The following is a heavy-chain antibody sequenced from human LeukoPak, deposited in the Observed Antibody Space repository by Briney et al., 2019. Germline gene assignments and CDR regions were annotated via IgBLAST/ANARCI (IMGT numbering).Heavy chain of an antibody. V-gene: IGHV3-23*01. Sequence: GGSLRLSCAASGFSFSTYAMSWVRQAPGKGLEWVSAISGSGGSTYYTDSVKGRLTMSRDNPKNTVYLQMNSLRGEDTAVYYCAKDSGLWGSYYYYYMDVWGKGTTVTVSS. J-gene: IGHJ6*03. CDR1: GFSFSTYA. D-gene: IGHD7-27*01. CDR3: AKDSGLWGSYYYYYMDV. CDR2: ISGSGGST.